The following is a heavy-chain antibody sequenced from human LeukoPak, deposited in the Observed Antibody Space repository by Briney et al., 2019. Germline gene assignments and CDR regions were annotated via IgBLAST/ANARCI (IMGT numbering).Heavy chain of an antibody. D-gene: IGHD2-8*01. CDR2: VNPRSGDA. CDR1: GYTFISYN. CDR3: ARGVPLGYCTYGVCYPPYYFDY. V-gene: IGHV1-8*01. J-gene: IGHJ4*02. Sequence: ASVKVSCKASGYTFISYNINWLRQATGLGLEWMGWVNPRSGDAGYLQKFQGRLTITRDSSIDTAYMDLSGLNSEDTAVYYCARGVPLGYCTYGVCYPPYYFDYWGQGTLVTVSS.